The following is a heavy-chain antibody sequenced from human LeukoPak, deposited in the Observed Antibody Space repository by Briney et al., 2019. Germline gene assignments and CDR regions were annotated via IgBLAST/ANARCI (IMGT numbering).Heavy chain of an antibody. V-gene: IGHV3-21*01. CDR3: ARVRVPSGSYSYYYYGMDV. Sequence: PGGSLRLSCAASGFTFSSNSMNWVRQPPGKGLEWVSFINSSSSNKYYADSVKGRFTISKDNAKTSLYLQMNLLRAEDTAVYYCARVRVPSGSYSYYYYGMDVWGKGTTVTVSS. CDR2: INSSSSNK. CDR1: GFTFSSNS. D-gene: IGHD3-10*01. J-gene: IGHJ6*04.